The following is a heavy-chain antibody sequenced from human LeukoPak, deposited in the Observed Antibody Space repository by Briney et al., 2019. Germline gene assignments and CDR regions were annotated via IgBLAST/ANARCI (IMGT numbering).Heavy chain of an antibody. J-gene: IGHJ3*02. CDR2: ISAYNGNT. D-gene: IGHD6-19*01. V-gene: IGHV1-18*01. CDR3: ARGKGYSSGWYAFDI. Sequence: ASVKVSCKASGGTFSSYAISWVRQAPGQGLEWMGWISAYNGNTSYAQKLQGRVTMTTDTSTSTAYMELRSLRSDDTAVYYCARGKGYSSGWYAFDIWGQGTTVTVSS. CDR1: GGTFSSYA.